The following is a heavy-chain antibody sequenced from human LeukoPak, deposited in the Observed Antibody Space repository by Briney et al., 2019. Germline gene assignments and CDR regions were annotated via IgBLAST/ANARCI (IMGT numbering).Heavy chain of an antibody. J-gene: IGHJ4*02. D-gene: IGHD2-2*03. Sequence: KRGESLKISCKGSGSSFPTYWIAWVRQMPGKGLEWMGIIYPDESNIRYSPSFQGQVTTSADKSISTAYLQWSSLKASDTAMYYCARPPSRGYSSSFEYWGQGTLVTVSS. CDR3: ARPPSRGYSSSFEY. CDR2: IYPDESNI. V-gene: IGHV5-51*01. CDR1: GSSFPTYW.